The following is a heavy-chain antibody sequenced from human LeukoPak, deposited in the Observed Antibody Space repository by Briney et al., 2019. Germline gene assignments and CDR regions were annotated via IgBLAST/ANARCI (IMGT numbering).Heavy chain of an antibody. CDR1: GFSFSSYG. Sequence: GGSLRLSCAASGFSFSSYGIHWVRQAPGKGLEWVAFINYDGNNKYFADSVKGRFTISRDNSKNTVYLEMNSLRDGDTAVYYCARDRDSRSYYILYWGQGTLVTVPS. V-gene: IGHV3-30*02. D-gene: IGHD3-10*01. CDR3: ARDRDSRSYYILY. CDR2: INYDGNNK. J-gene: IGHJ4*02.